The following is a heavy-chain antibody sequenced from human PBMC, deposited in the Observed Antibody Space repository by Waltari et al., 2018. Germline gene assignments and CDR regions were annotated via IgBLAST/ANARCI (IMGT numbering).Heavy chain of an antibody. Sequence: QVQLVQSGAEVKKHGASVTVSCKASGYSFSSYAMHWVRQAPGQRLDVMGWNNAGNGNKKYSQNFQARVTITRDTSASTAYMELSSLRSEDTAVYYCARDSGYCGGGSCFGIDPWGQGTLVTVSS. CDR3: ARDSGYCGGGSCFGIDP. CDR2: NNAGNGNK. D-gene: IGHD2-15*01. V-gene: IGHV1-3*01. CDR1: GYSFSSYA. J-gene: IGHJ5*02.